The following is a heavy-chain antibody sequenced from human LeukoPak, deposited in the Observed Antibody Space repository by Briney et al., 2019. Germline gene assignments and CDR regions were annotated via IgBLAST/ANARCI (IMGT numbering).Heavy chain of an antibody. CDR1: GGSISSYY. CDR2: IYTSGST. V-gene: IGHV4-4*07. J-gene: IGHJ4*02. D-gene: IGHD5-24*01. CDR3: ASSLYKEGFDY. Sequence: SETLSLTCTVSGGSISSYYWSWIRQPAGKGLEWIGRIYTSGSTNYNPSLKSRVTMSVDTSKNLFSLKLSSVTAADTAVYYCASSLYKEGFDYWGQGTLVTVSS.